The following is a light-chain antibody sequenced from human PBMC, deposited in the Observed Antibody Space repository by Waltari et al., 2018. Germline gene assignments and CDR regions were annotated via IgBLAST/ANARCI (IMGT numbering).Light chain of an antibody. CDR3: HQYDTAPHT. J-gene: IGKJ4*01. CDR2: GAS. Sequence: EIVLTQSPGTLSLSLGAGATLSCRASQGVRRNWLAWYHQRPGQAPRLLTYGASTRATGITDKFIGSGSGTDFILTIRRLEPEDFGVYYCHQYDTAPHTFGGGTKVEIK. CDR1: QGVRRNW. V-gene: IGKV3-20*01.